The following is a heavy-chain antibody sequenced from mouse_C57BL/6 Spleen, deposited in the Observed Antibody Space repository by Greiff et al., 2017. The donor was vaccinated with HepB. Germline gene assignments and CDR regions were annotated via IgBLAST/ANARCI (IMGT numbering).Heavy chain of an antibody. Sequence: VQLKDSGPVLVKPGASVKMSCKASGYTFTDYYMNWVKQSHGKSLEWIGVINPYNGGTSYNQKFKGKATLTVDKSSSTAYMELNSLTSEDSAVYYCARVGGHYAMDYWGQGTSVTVSS. V-gene: IGHV1-19*01. D-gene: IGHD3-3*01. CDR3: ARVGGHYAMDY. CDR2: INPYNGGT. J-gene: IGHJ4*01. CDR1: GYTFTDYY.